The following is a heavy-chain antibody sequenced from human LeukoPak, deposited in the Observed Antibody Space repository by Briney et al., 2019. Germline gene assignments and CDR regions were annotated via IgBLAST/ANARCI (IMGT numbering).Heavy chain of an antibody. V-gene: IGHV3-30*02. CDR1: GFTFSSYG. J-gene: IGHJ4*02. Sequence: GGSLRLSCAASGFTFSSYGIHWVRQAPGKGLEWVAFIQHDGSNKYYADSVKGRFTISRDNAKNSLYLQMNSLRAEDTAVYYCARDRSYFDYWGQGTLVTVSS. CDR2: IQHDGSNK. CDR3: ARDRSYFDY.